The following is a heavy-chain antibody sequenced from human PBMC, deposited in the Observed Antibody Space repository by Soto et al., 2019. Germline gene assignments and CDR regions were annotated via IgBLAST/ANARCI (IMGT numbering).Heavy chain of an antibody. CDR2: VHISGHS. D-gene: IGHD2-15*01. Sequence: QVHLQESGPGLVAPSGTLSLTCTLSGGSVRAPDWWKWVRQSPDKGLEWIAEVHISGHSNYNPSLRSRVSVSIDSSRNQFYLNLNSVTGADTAIYYCARVRQGCSANNSYFDPWGQGTQVTISS. CDR1: GGSVRAPDW. J-gene: IGHJ2*01. V-gene: IGHV4-4*02. CDR3: ARVRQGCSANNSYFDP.